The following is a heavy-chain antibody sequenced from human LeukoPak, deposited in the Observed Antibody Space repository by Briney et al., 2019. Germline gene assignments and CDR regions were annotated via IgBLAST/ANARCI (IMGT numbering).Heavy chain of an antibody. CDR1: GDSVSSNSAT. CDR2: TYYRSKWYN. V-gene: IGHV6-1*01. Sequence: SQTLSLTCAISGDSVSSNSATWTWIRQSPSRGLEWLGRTYYRSKWYNDYAVSVKSRITINPDTSKNQFSLRLNSVTPEDTAVYYCARGSSSNSWYFDHWGQGTLVTVSS. J-gene: IGHJ4*02. D-gene: IGHD6-13*01. CDR3: ARGSSSNSWYFDH.